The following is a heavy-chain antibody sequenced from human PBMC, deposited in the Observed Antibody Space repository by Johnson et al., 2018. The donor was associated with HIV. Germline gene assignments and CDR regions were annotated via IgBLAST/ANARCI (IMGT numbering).Heavy chain of an antibody. Sequence: EVQLEESGGGLVQPGRSLILSCAASGFTYDDYAMHWVRQAHGKGLECVSGISWNSGSIGDADHVKGRVTISRDNAKNSLYLQMNSLRAEDTALYFCSKASDSSGYYYVPDAFDIWGQGTMVSVSS. V-gene: IGHV3-9*01. CDR2: ISWNSGSI. CDR1: GFTYDDYA. D-gene: IGHD3-22*01. CDR3: SKASDSSGYYYVPDAFDI. J-gene: IGHJ3*02.